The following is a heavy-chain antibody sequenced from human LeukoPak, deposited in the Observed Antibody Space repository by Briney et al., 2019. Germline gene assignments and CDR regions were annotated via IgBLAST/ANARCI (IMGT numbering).Heavy chain of an antibody. D-gene: IGHD2-8*01. CDR3: ARGTRGYYFDY. V-gene: IGHV3-30-3*01. CDR2: ISYDGSNK. J-gene: IGHJ4*02. CDR1: GFTFSSYA. Sequence: PGGSLRLSGAASGFTFSSYAMHWVRQAPGKGLEWVAVISYDGSNKYYADSVKGRFTISRDNSKNTLYLQMNSLRAEDTAVYYCARGTRGYYFDYWGQGTLVTVSS.